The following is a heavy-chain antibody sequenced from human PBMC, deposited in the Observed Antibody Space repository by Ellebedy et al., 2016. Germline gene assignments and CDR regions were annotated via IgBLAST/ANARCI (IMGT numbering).Heavy chain of an antibody. V-gene: IGHV3-53*01. Sequence: GESLKISXAASGFTVSSNYMSWVRQAPGKGLEWVSVIYSGGSTYYADSVKGRFTISRDNSKNTLYLQMNSLRAEDTAVYYCAKAPTGYSSGWYSDYWGQGTLVTVSS. J-gene: IGHJ4*02. CDR3: AKAPTGYSSGWYSDY. CDR2: IYSGGST. D-gene: IGHD6-19*01. CDR1: GFTVSSNY.